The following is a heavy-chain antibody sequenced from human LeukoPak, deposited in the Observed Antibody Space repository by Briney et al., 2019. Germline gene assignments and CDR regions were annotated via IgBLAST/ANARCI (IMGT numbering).Heavy chain of an antibody. D-gene: IGHD3-22*01. V-gene: IGHV4-59*06. CDR3: ARTYYYDSSGYYEDY. CDR1: GGSISSYY. J-gene: IGHJ4*02. Sequence: SETLSLTCTVSGGSISSYYWSWIRQHPGKGLEWIGYIYYSGSTYYNPSLKSRVTISVDTSKNQFSLKLSSVTAADTAVYYCARTYYYDSSGYYEDYWGQGTLVTVSS. CDR2: IYYSGST.